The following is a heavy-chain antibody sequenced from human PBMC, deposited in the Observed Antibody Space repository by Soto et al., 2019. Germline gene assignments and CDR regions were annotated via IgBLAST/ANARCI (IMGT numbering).Heavy chain of an antibody. D-gene: IGHD3-3*01. CDR2: IIPIFGTA. CDR1: GGTFSSYA. CDR3: AAWSGYLYTYYYYGMDV. V-gene: IGHV1-69*13. J-gene: IGHJ6*02. Sequence: SVKVSCKASGGTFSSYAISWVRQAPGQGLEWMGGIIPIFGTANYAQKFQGRVTITADESTSTAYMELSSLRSEDTAVYYCAAWSGYLYTYYYYGMDVWGQGATVTVSS.